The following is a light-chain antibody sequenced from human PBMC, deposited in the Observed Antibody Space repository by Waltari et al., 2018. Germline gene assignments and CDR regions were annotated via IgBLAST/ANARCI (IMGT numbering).Light chain of an antibody. V-gene: IGKV1-39*01. J-gene: IGKJ2*03. Sequence: DIQMTQSPSPLSASVGDRVTITCRASQTISTYLNWYQQKPGKAPKLLIYAASNLRSGVPSTFSGSGSGTDFTLTISSLQPEDFATYYCHQSYSSFHSFGQGTKLEI. CDR1: QTISTY. CDR3: HQSYSSFHS. CDR2: AAS.